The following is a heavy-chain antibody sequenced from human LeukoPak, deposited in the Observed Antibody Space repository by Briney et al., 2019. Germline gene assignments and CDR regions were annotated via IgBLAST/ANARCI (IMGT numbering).Heavy chain of an antibody. Sequence: GGSLRLSCAAPGFTFSSYAMSWVRQAPGKGLEWVSGIGASGGSTYYADSVKGRFTISRDNSKNTLYLQMNSLRTEDTAVYYCAKAEGYDILTGLDYWGQGTLVTVSS. CDR1: GFTFSSYA. CDR2: IGASGGST. J-gene: IGHJ4*02. D-gene: IGHD3-9*01. CDR3: AKAEGYDILTGLDY. V-gene: IGHV3-23*01.